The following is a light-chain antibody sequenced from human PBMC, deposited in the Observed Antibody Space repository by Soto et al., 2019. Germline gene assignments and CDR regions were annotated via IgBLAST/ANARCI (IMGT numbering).Light chain of an antibody. J-gene: IGLJ3*02. CDR1: SSDVGGYNY. CDR3: RSYTSSSTHWV. CDR2: EVT. V-gene: IGLV2-14*01. Sequence: QSALTQPASVSGSPGQSITISCTGTSSDVGGYNYVSWYQQHPGKAPKLKIYEVTNRPSGVANRFSGSKSGNTASLTISGLQAEDEADYYRRSYTSSSTHWVFGGGTKVTVL.